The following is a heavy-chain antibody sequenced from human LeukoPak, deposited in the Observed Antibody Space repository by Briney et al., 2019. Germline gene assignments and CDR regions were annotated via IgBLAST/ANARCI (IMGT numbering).Heavy chain of an antibody. D-gene: IGHD4-23*01. Sequence: SVKVSCKASGGTFSSYPFTWVRQAPGQGLEWMGEITPIFGAANYAQTFQGRVTITADESTSTVFMELSSLRSDDTAFYYCARDSRVASTSGLNYWGQGTLVTVSS. CDR1: GGTFSSYP. CDR3: ARDSRVASTSGLNY. J-gene: IGHJ4*02. CDR2: ITPIFGAA. V-gene: IGHV1-69*13.